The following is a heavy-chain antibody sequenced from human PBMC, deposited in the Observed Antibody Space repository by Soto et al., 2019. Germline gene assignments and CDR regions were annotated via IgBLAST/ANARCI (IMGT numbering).Heavy chain of an antibody. J-gene: IGHJ4*02. CDR3: ARGSWFDDY. CDR1: GDMFDTYT. Sequence: ASVKVSCKASGDMFDTYTIAWMRQAPGQGLEWMGWISAYNGNTNYAQKLQGRVTMTTDTSTSTAYMELRSLRSDDTAVYYCARGSWFDDYWGQGTLVTVSS. V-gene: IGHV1-18*04. CDR2: ISAYNGNT. D-gene: IGHD3-10*01.